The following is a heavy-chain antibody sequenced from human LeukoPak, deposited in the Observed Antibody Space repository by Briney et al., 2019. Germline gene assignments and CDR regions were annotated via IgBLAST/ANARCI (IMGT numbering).Heavy chain of an antibody. V-gene: IGHV4-4*07. J-gene: IGHJ4*02. CDR3: ARGGYSYGRFDY. CDR2: IYTSGST. CDR1: GGSISSYY. Sequence: PSETLSLTCTVSGGSISSYYWSWIRQPAGKGLEWIGRIYTSGSTNYNLSLKSRVTMSVDTSKYQFSLKLSSVTAADTAVYYCARGGYSYGRFDYWGQGTLVTVSS. D-gene: IGHD5-18*01.